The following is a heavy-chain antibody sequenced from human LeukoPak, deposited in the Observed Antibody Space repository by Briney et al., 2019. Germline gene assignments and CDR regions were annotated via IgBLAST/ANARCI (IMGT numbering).Heavy chain of an antibody. V-gene: IGHV3-9*01. CDR2: ISWNSGKI. Sequence: PGRSLRLSCAASGFTFDDYAMYWVRQAPGKGLEWVSGISWNSGKIGYADSVKGRFTISRDNAKNSLYLRMHSLRAEDTALYYCARGSHYYDSSGASPAYFQYWGQGTLVTVSS. J-gene: IGHJ4*02. CDR3: ARGSHYYDSSGASPAYFQY. CDR1: GFTFDDYA. D-gene: IGHD3-22*01.